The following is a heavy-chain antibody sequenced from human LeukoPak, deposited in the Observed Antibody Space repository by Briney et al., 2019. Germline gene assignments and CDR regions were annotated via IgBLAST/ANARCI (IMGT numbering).Heavy chain of an antibody. Sequence: PSETLSLTCTVSGGSISSGDYYWRWIRQPPGKGLEWIGYIYYSGSTYYNPSLKSRVTISVDTSKNQFSLKLSSVTAADTAVYYCARAPSRSYALFDYWGQGTLVTVSS. CDR2: IYYSGST. J-gene: IGHJ4*02. CDR1: GGSISSGDYY. CDR3: ARAPSRSYALFDY. V-gene: IGHV4-30-4*01. D-gene: IGHD2-2*01.